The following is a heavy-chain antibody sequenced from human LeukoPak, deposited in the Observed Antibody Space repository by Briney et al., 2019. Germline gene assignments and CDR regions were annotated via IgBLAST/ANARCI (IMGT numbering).Heavy chain of an antibody. V-gene: IGHV4-39*07. CDR2: IYYSGST. CDR1: GGSISSSSYY. J-gene: IGHJ5*02. CDR3: ARDSPLKGVDP. Sequence: SETLSLTCTVSGGSISSSSYYWGWIRQPPGKGLEWIGSIYYSGSTYYNPSLKSRVTISVDTSKNQFSLKLSSVTAADTAVYYCARDSPLKGVDPWGQGTLVTVSS. D-gene: IGHD3-16*01.